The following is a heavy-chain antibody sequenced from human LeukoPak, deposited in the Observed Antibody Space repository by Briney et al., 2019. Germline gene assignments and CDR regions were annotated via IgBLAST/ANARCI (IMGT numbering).Heavy chain of an antibody. V-gene: IGHV3-74*01. CDR1: GFTFSSYW. CDR3: ARVVEVAAKDY. Sequence: GGSLRLSCAASGFTFSSYWMHWVRQAPGKGLVWVSRINSDGSSTSYADSVKGRFTISRDNAKNTLYLQMNSLRAEDTAVYYCARVVEVAAKDYWGQGTLVTVSS. D-gene: IGHD6-19*01. CDR2: INSDGSST. J-gene: IGHJ4*02.